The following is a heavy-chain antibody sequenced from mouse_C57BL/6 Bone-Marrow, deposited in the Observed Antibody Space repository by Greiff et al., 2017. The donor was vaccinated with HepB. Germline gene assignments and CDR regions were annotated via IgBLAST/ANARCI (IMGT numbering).Heavy chain of an antibody. CDR1: GFTFSSYG. J-gene: IGHJ3*01. CDR3: ARQSYYDYAWFAY. CDR2: ISSGGSYT. Sequence: EVQLQESGGDLVKPGGSLKLSCAASGFTFSSYGMSWVRQTPDKRLEWVATISSGGSYTYYPDSVKGRFTISRDNAKNTLYLQMSSLKSEDTAMYYCARQSYYDYAWFAYWGQGTLVTVSA. D-gene: IGHD2-4*01. V-gene: IGHV5-6*01.